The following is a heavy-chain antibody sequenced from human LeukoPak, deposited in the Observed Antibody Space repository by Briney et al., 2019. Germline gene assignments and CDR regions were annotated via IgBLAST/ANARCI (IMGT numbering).Heavy chain of an antibody. J-gene: IGHJ6*02. CDR2: SNPNSGGT. D-gene: IGHD4-11*01. CDR3: ARGGSISPHTAHGMDV. Sequence: TAYHLPRAHPTHSPENGRAWCSNPNSGGTKYAQKYKGRVTVTRYTSSSTAYMELRRLKSDDTALYYCARGGSISPHTAHGMDVWGQGTTVTVSS. V-gene: IGHV1-2*02. CDR1: TAYH.